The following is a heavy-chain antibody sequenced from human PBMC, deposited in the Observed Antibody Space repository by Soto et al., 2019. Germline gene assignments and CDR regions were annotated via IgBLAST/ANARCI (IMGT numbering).Heavy chain of an antibody. CDR3: ARHRGSSWPLMTHYNCYGMDV. CDR2: IYPGDSDT. V-gene: IGHV5-51*01. J-gene: IGHJ6*02. CDR1: GYRFTSYW. D-gene: IGHD6-13*01. Sequence: GESLMISCKGSGYRFTSYWIGWVRQMPGKGLEWMGIIYPGDSDTRYSPSFQGQVTTSADKSISTAYLQWSSLKASDTAMYDCARHRGSSWPLMTHYNCYGMDVWGQGTTVTVSS.